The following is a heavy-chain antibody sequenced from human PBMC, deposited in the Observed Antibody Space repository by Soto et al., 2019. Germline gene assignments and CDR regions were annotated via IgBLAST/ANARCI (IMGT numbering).Heavy chain of an antibody. J-gene: IGHJ6*02. V-gene: IGHV1-69*01. CDR3: ARDRYSYGEGGMDV. Sequence: QVQLVQSGAEVKKPGSSVKVSCKASGGTFSSYAISWVRQAPGQGLEWMGGIIPIFGTANYAQKFQGRVTSTADESTSTADMELSSLRSEDTAVYYCARDRYSYGEGGMDVWGQGTTVTVSS. CDR2: IIPIFGTA. D-gene: IGHD5-18*01. CDR1: GGTFSSYA.